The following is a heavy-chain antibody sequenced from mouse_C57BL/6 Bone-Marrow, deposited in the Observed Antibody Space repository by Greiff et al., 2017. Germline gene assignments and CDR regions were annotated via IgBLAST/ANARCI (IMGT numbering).Heavy chain of an antibody. CDR2: INPSSGYT. CDR3: ARDDYYGPMDY. CDR1: GYTFTSYT. J-gene: IGHJ4*01. D-gene: IGHD1-1*01. Sequence: VKLVESGAELARPGASVKMSCKASGYTFTSYTMHWVKQRPGQGLEWIGYINPSSGYTKYNQKFKDKATLTADKSSSTAYMQLSSLTSEDSAVYYCARDDYYGPMDYWGQGTSVTVAS. V-gene: IGHV1-4*01.